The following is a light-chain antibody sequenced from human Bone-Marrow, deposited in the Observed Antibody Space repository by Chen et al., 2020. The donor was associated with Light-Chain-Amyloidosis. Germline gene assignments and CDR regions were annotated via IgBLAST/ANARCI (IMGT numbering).Light chain of an antibody. CDR1: NIGPTS. CDR2: DDS. J-gene: IGLJ3*02. Sequence: SYVLTQPSSVSVAPGQTATIACGGNNIGPTSVHWYQQTPGQAPLLAVYDDSDRPSGIPERMSGSSSGNTATLTISRVEAEDEADYCWQVWDRSSERPVFGGGTKLTVL. V-gene: IGLV3-21*02. CDR3: QVWDRSSERPV.